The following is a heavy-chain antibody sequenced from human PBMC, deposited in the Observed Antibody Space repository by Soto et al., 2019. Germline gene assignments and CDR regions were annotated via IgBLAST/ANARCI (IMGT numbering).Heavy chain of an antibody. CDR3: AYGGSDPWPGDY. CDR1: GFSLSTSGVG. Sequence: ITLKESGPTLVKPTQSLTLTCTFSGFSLSTSGVGVGWIRQPPGKALEWLALIYWDDDKRYSPSLTSRLTITKDTSKNQVVLTMTNMDFVDTATYYCAYGGSDPWPGDYWGQGTLVTVSS. CDR2: IYWDDDK. V-gene: IGHV2-5*02. D-gene: IGHD2-15*01. J-gene: IGHJ4*02.